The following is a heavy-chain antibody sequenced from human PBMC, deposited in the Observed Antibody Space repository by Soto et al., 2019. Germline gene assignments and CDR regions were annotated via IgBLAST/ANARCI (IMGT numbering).Heavy chain of an antibody. CDR2: ISSDGTTT. Sequence: GGSLRLSCAASGFTFSNYYMHWVRQAPGKGPVWVSRISSDGTTTTYADSVKGRFTISRDNAKNTLYLQVNSLRADDTALYFCARVPNCDSSGWFGAFDIWGQGTMVTVS. CDR3: ARVPNCDSSGWFGAFDI. D-gene: IGHD6-19*01. CDR1: GFTFSNYY. J-gene: IGHJ3*02. V-gene: IGHV3-74*01.